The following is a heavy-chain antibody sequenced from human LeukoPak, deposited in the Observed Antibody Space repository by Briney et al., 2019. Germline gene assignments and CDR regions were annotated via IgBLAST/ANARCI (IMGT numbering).Heavy chain of an antibody. CDR2: MNPNSGNT. CDR3: ARDRKSITIFGVVISSWFDP. V-gene: IGHV1-8*01. Sequence: ASVKVSCKASGYTFTSYDINWVRQATGQGLEWMGWMNPNSGNTGYAQKFQGRVTMTRNTPISTAYMELSSLRSEDTAVYYCARDRKSITIFGVVISSWFDPWGQGTLVTVSS. CDR1: GYTFTSYD. D-gene: IGHD3-3*01. J-gene: IGHJ5*02.